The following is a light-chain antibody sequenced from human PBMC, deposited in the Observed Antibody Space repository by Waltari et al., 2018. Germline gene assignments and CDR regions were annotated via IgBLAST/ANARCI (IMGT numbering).Light chain of an antibody. J-gene: IGKJ1*01. CDR1: QRVSRA. Sequence: EIVLTQSPGTLSFSPGERATLSCRASQRVSRALAWYQQNPGQAPRLRIYGASNRATGTPDRFSGRGAGTDVSLIISKLEPEDFAVYYCQHYVSLPGTFGQGTKVEMK. CDR3: QHYVSLPGT. V-gene: IGKV3-20*01. CDR2: GAS.